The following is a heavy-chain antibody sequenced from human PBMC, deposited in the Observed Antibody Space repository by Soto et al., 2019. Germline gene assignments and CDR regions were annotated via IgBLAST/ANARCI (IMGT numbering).Heavy chain of an antibody. Sequence: RRLSCAASGFTFSTFAMNWVRQAPGKGLEWVSGITGGSGFTFYADSVKGRFTISRDDSENTLFLQMSSLRAEDTAKYYCAKSGPTNYFDFWGQGTLVTVSS. CDR1: GFTFSTFA. CDR3: AKSGPTNYFDF. J-gene: IGHJ4*02. CDR2: ITGGSGFT. D-gene: IGHD1-26*01. V-gene: IGHV3-23*01.